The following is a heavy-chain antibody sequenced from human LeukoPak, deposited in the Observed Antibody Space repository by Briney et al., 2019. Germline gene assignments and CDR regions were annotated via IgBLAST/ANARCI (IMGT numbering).Heavy chain of an antibody. CDR2: ISSSSSYI. Sequence: GGSLRLSCAASGFTFSSYSMNWVRQAPGKGLEWVSSISSSSSYIYYADSVKGRFTISRDNAKNSPYLQMNSLRAEDTAVYYCARGIAVAGTDYWGQGTLVTVSS. CDR3: ARGIAVAGTDY. CDR1: GFTFSSYS. D-gene: IGHD6-19*01. V-gene: IGHV3-21*01. J-gene: IGHJ4*02.